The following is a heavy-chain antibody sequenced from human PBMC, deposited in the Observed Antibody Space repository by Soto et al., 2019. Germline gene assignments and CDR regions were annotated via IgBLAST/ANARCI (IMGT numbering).Heavy chain of an antibody. D-gene: IGHD3-22*01. CDR3: ASNLGYYYDSSGYYSWYFDY. CDR1: GSTFTGYY. J-gene: IGHJ4*02. CDR2: INPNSGGT. Sequence: ASVKVSCKASGSTFTGYYMHWVRQAPGQGLEWMGWINPNSGGTNYAQKFQGRVTMTRDTSISTAYMELSRLRSDDTAVYYCASNLGYYYDSSGYYSWYFDYWGQGALVTVSS. V-gene: IGHV1-2*02.